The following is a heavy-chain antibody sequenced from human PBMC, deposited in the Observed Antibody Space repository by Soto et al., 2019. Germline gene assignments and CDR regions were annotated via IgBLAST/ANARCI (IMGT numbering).Heavy chain of an antibody. CDR2: IYYSGST. D-gene: IGHD2-2*02. CDR1: GGSISSYY. V-gene: IGHV4-59*01. Sequence: PSETLSLTCTVSGGSISSYYWSWIRQPPGKGLEWIGYIYYSGSTNYNPSLKSRVTISVDTSKNQFSLKLSSVTAADTAVYYCARQQYXSSTSCYTTLDLNWFDPWGQGTLVTVSS. CDR3: ARQQYXSSTSCYTTLDLNWFDP. J-gene: IGHJ5*02.